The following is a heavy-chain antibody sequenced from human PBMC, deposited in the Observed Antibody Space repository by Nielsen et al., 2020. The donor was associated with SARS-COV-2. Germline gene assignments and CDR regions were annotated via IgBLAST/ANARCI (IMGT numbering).Heavy chain of an antibody. V-gene: IGHV4-59*08. CDR1: GGSGIFYY. CDR2: IYDSGDT. D-gene: IGHD4-17*01. J-gene: IGHJ4*02. Sequence: GSLRLSCTVSGGSGIFYYWSWIRQAAGKGLEWIGYIYDSGDTKYNPSLKSRATISVDTSKNQFSLRLSSVTAADTAVYYCARGVEDYGDYSYYFDYWGQGTLVTVSS. CDR3: ARGVEDYGDYSYYFDY.